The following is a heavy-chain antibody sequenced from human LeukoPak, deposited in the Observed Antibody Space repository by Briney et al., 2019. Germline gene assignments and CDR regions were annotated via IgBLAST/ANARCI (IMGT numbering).Heavy chain of an antibody. J-gene: IGHJ4*02. CDR3: AVQVAGNVY. CDR1: GFTFSSYW. Sequence: GGSLRLSFAASGFTFSSYWMHWVRQAPGKGLVWVSRINSDGISTDYAASVEGRFTISRDNAKNTLYLQMNSLRAEDTAVYYCAVQVAGNVYWGQGTLVTVSS. D-gene: IGHD6-19*01. V-gene: IGHV3-74*01. CDR2: INSDGIST.